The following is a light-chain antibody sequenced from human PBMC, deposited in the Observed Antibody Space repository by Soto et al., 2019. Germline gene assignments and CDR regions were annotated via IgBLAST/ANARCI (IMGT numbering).Light chain of an antibody. Sequence: QSALTQPPSASGSPGQSVTISCTGTSSDVGGYDYVSWNQQHPGKAPKLMIYEVSKRPSGVPDRFSGSKSGNTASLTVSGLQAEDEADYYCSSYAGSKTLFGGGTKLTVL. J-gene: IGLJ2*01. CDR3: SSYAGSKTL. CDR1: SSDVGGYDY. V-gene: IGLV2-8*01. CDR2: EVS.